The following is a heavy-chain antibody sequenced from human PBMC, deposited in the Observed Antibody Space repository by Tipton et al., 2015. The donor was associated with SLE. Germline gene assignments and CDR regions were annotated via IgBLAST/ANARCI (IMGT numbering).Heavy chain of an antibody. D-gene: IGHD6-6*01. Sequence: TLSLTCTVSGGSISSYYWSWIRQPPGKGLEWIGYIYYSGSTNYNPSLKSRVTISVDTSKNQFSLKLSSVTAADTAVYYCARGRAARPGYYFDYWGRGTLVTVSS. J-gene: IGHJ4*02. V-gene: IGHV4-59*01. CDR3: ARGRAARPGYYFDY. CDR1: GGSISSYY. CDR2: IYYSGST.